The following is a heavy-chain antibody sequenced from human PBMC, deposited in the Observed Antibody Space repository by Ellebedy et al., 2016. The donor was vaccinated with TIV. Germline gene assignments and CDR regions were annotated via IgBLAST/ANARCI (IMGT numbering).Heavy chain of an antibody. V-gene: IGHV5-51*01. CDR1: GYMFSTYW. J-gene: IGHJ2*01. D-gene: IGHD1-26*01. Sequence: GESLKISCKASGYMFSTYWIAWVRQMPGKGLEWMGIIYPDDSDTGYSPSFQGQVTISVDKSTGTAYLQWSSLKASDTAMYYCARHGWESLPYWHLDLWGRGTLVTVSS. CDR3: ARHGWESLPYWHLDL. CDR2: IYPDDSDT.